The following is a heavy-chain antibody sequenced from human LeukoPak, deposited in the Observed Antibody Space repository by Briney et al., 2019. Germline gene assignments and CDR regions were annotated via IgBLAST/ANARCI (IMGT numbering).Heavy chain of an antibody. Sequence: GGSLRLSCTASGFAFDEHGMSWVRQVPGKELEWVSGINWNGGSTGYADPLRGRFTISRDNAKNSLYLQMDSLRAEDTALYYCARAPITSPFYFDYWGQGTLVTVSS. CDR3: ARAPITSPFYFDY. CDR2: INWNGGST. CDR1: GFAFDEHG. J-gene: IGHJ4*02. D-gene: IGHD2-2*01. V-gene: IGHV3-20*04.